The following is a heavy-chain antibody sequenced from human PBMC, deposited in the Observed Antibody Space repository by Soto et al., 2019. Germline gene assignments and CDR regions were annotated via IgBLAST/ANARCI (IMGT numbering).Heavy chain of an antibody. CDR3: ARSTRFGVVTRWFDP. CDR2: ICYSGST. Sequence: SETLSLTCTVSGGSISSYYWSWIRQPPGKGLEWIGYICYSGSTNYNPSLKSRVTISVDTSKNQFSLKLSSVTAADTAVYYCARSTRFGVVTRWFDPWGQGTLVTVSS. V-gene: IGHV4-59*08. J-gene: IGHJ5*02. D-gene: IGHD3-3*01. CDR1: GGSISSYY.